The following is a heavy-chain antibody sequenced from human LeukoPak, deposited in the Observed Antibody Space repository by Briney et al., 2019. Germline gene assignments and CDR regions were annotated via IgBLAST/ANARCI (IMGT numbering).Heavy chain of an antibody. CDR3: ARDHGVAFDN. Sequence: SGTLSLTCTVSGGSISYYYWSWIRQPPGKGLEWIGYIYYSGSTNYNPSLNSRVTISLDTSKNQFSLKLSSVTAADTAIYYCARDHGVAFDNWGQGTLVTVSS. CDR2: IYYSGST. J-gene: IGHJ4*02. V-gene: IGHV4-59*01. CDR1: GGSISYYY. D-gene: IGHD2-15*01.